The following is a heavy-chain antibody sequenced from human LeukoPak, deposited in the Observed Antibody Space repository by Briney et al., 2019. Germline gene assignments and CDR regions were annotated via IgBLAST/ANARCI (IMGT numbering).Heavy chain of an antibody. D-gene: IGHD5-18*01. CDR1: GGSISGYY. Sequence: PSETLSLTCTVSGGSISGYYWSWIRQPPGKGLEWIGYIYYSGSTNYNPSLKSRVTISVDTSKNQFSLKLSSVTAADTAVYYCARKRNVNTSLAPFDPWGQGTLVTVSS. CDR2: IYYSGST. V-gene: IGHV4-59*08. J-gene: IGHJ5*02. CDR3: ARKRNVNTSLAPFDP.